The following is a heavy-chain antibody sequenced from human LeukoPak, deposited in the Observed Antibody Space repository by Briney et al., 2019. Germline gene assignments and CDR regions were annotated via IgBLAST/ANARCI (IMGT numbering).Heavy chain of an antibody. CDR2: VYHSGST. CDR3: ARWVGGGLLWQHAENWFDP. Sequence: SETLSLTCTVSGGSINNYYWSWIRQPPGKGLEWIAYVYHSGSTSYNPSLKSRVTISIDTSKNQFSLKLSSVTAADTAVYYCARWVGGGLLWQHAENWFDPWGQGTLVTVSS. V-gene: IGHV4-59*12. CDR1: GGSINNYY. D-gene: IGHD6-13*01. J-gene: IGHJ5*02.